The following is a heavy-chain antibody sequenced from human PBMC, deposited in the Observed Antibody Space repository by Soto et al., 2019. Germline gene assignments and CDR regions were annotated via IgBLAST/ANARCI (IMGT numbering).Heavy chain of an antibody. J-gene: IGHJ5*02. CDR3: AREGGLWFGPDEYAP. D-gene: IGHD3-10*01. Sequence: QVQLVQSGAEVKKPGASVKVSCKASGYTFTSYDINWERQATGQGLEWMGWMNPNSGNTGNAQKFQGRITMTSNTSISTADMEMSSLRSKDTAVYYCAREGGLWFGPDEYAPWGQGTLVTVSS. CDR1: GYTFTSYD. CDR2: MNPNSGNT. V-gene: IGHV1-8*01.